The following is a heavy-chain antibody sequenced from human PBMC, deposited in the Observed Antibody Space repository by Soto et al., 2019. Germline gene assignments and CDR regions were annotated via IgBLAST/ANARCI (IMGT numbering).Heavy chain of an antibody. J-gene: IGHJ4*02. V-gene: IGHV1-2*02. Sequence: ASVKVSCKASGYTFTGHYMHWVRQAPGQGLEWMGWINPNSGGTNYAQKFQGRVTMTRDTSIGTAYMELSRLRSDDTAVYYCAFPAALPNSSGWYYFDYWGQGTLVTVSS. CDR1: GYTFTGHY. CDR3: AFPAALPNSSGWYYFDY. CDR2: INPNSGGT. D-gene: IGHD6-19*01.